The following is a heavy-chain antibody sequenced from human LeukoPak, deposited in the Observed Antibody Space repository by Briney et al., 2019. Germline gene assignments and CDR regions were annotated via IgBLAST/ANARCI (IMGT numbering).Heavy chain of an antibody. CDR1: GFTFSSYA. V-gene: IGHV3-30-3*01. Sequence: GGSLRLSCAASGFTFSSYAMHWVRQAPGKGLEWVAVISYDGSNKYYADSVKGRFTISRDNSKNTLYLQMNSLRAEDTAVYYCAKEGRELLWFGELSYWGQGTLVTVSS. CDR3: AKEGRELLWFGELSY. D-gene: IGHD3-10*01. J-gene: IGHJ4*02. CDR2: ISYDGSNK.